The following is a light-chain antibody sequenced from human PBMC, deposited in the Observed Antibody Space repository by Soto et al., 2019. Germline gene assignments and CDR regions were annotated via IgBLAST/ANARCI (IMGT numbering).Light chain of an antibody. CDR3: SSYAGSHNYV. Sequence: QSALTQPPSASGSPGQSVTISCTGTSRDVGGYNYVSWFQQHPGKAPKLIISEVSKRPSGVPDRFSGSKSGNTAALTVSGLQADDEADYYCSSYAGSHNYVFGTGTKLTVL. J-gene: IGLJ1*01. V-gene: IGLV2-8*01. CDR1: SRDVGGYNY. CDR2: EVS.